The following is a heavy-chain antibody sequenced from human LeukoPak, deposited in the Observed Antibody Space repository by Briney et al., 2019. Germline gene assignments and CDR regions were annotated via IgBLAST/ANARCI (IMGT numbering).Heavy chain of an antibody. J-gene: IGHJ4*02. CDR1: GFTFSSYS. V-gene: IGHV3-21*01. CDR3: ARDLGDNWNFDY. Sequence: GGSLRLSCAASGFTFSSYSMNWVRQAPGKGLEWISSISSSSSYIYYADSVKGRFTISRDNAKNSLYLQMNSLRAEDTAVYYCARDLGDNWNFDYWGQGTLVTVSS. CDR2: ISSSSSYI. D-gene: IGHD1-20*01.